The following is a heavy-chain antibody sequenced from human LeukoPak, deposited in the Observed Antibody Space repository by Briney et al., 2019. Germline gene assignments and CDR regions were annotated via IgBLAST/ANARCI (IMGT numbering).Heavy chain of an antibody. J-gene: IGHJ4*02. CDR1: GFTFSSYD. V-gene: IGHV3-13*01. CDR2: IGTAGDT. CDR3: AKDGCSGGSCYYYFDY. Sequence: GGSLRLSCAASGFTFSSYDMHWVRHATGKGLEWVSAIGTAGDTYYPGSVKGRFTISRENAKNSLYLQMNSLRAEGTAVYYCAKDGCSGGSCYYYFDYWGQGTLVTVSS. D-gene: IGHD2-15*01.